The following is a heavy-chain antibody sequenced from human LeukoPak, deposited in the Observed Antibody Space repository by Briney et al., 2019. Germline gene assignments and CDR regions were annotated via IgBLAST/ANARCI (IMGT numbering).Heavy chain of an antibody. V-gene: IGHV3-7*01. CDR2: IKQDGSEK. CDR1: GFTFSSYW. J-gene: IGHJ5*02. D-gene: IGHD1-14*01. Sequence: GGSLRLSCAASGFTFSSYWMSWVRQAPGKGLEWVANIKQDGSEKYYVDSVKGRFTISRDNAKNSLYLQMNSLRAEDTAVYYCARDGSLVYGPLYNWFDPWGQGTLVTVSS. CDR3: ARDGSLVYGPLYNWFDP.